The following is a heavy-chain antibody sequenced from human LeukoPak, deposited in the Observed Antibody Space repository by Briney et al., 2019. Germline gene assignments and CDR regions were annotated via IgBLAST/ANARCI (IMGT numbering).Heavy chain of an antibody. V-gene: IGHV3-21*04. CDR3: AKDNTWIQLWHDN. J-gene: IGHJ4*02. CDR2: ITRDSIYT. Sequence: GGSLRLSCAASGFTFSNYNMNWVRQTPGKGLEWVSSITRDSIYTFYADSVKGRFTISRDNAKNTLYLQMNSLRAEDTAVYYCAKDNTWIQLWHDNWGQGTLVTVSS. D-gene: IGHD5-18*01. CDR1: GFTFSNYN.